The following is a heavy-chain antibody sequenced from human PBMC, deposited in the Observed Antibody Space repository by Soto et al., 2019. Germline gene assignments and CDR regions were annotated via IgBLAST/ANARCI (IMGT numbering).Heavy chain of an antibody. J-gene: IGHJ4*02. CDR1: GGSISSYY. CDR3: ARARTKKYSSSGFDY. Sequence: SETLSLTCTVSGGSISSYYWSWIRQPPGKGLEWIGYIYYSGSTNYNPSLESRVTISVDTSKNQFSLKLSSVTAADTAVYYCARARTKKYSSSGFDYWGQGTLVTVSS. V-gene: IGHV4-59*01. CDR2: IYYSGST. D-gene: IGHD6-6*01.